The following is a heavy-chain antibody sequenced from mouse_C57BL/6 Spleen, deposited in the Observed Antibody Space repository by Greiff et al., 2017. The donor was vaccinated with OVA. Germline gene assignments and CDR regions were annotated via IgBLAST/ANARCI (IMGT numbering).Heavy chain of an antibody. Sequence: QVQLKQSGPELVKPGASVKISCKASGYAFSSSWMNWVKQRPGKGLEWIGRIYPGDGDTNYNGKFKGKATLTADKSSSTAYMQLSSLTSEDSAVYFCAKAGGYYKDAMDDWGQGTSVTVSS. CDR3: AKAGGYYKDAMDD. CDR2: IYPGDGDT. J-gene: IGHJ4*01. CDR1: GYAFSSSW. V-gene: IGHV1-82*01. D-gene: IGHD2-3*01.